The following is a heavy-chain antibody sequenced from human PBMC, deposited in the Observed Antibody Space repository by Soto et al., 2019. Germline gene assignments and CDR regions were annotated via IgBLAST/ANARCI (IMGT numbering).Heavy chain of an antibody. CDR3: ARDRRFLEYDAFDI. D-gene: IGHD3-3*01. Sequence: QVQLQESGPGLVKPSETLSLTCTVSGGSISSYNWSWIRQPPGKGLEWIGYIYYSGSTNYNPSLKSRVTISVDTSKNHFSLKLSSVTAADTAVYYCARDRRFLEYDAFDIWGQGTIVTVSS. CDR1: GGSISSYN. CDR2: IYYSGST. V-gene: IGHV4-59*01. J-gene: IGHJ3*02.